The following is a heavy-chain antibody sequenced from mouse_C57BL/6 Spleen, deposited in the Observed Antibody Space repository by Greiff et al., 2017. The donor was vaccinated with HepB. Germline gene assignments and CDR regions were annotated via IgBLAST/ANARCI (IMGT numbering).Heavy chain of an antibody. V-gene: IGHV5-17*01. D-gene: IGHD1-1*01. J-gene: IGHJ4*01. CDR1: GFTFSDYG. Sequence: EVKVVESGGGLVKPGGSLKLSCAASGFTFSDYGMHWVRQAPEKGLEWVAYISSGSSTIYYADTVKGRFTISRDNAKNTLFLQMTSLRSEDTAMYYCARGHYYGSRGAMDYWGQGTSVTVSS. CDR2: ISSGSSTI. CDR3: ARGHYYGSRGAMDY.